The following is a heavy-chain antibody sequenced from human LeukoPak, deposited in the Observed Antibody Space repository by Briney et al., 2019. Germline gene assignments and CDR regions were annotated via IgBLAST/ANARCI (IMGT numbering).Heavy chain of an antibody. V-gene: IGHV4-4*07. CDR1: GGSISSYY. J-gene: IGHJ4*02. CDR3: ARARLAVAGTIFDY. CDR2: IYTSGST. Sequence: PSETLSLTCTVSGGSISSYYWSWIRQPAGKGLEWIGRIYTSGSTNYNPSLKSRVTISVDNSKNQFSLKLSSVTAADTAVYYCARARLAVAGTIFDYWGQGTLVTVSS. D-gene: IGHD6-19*01.